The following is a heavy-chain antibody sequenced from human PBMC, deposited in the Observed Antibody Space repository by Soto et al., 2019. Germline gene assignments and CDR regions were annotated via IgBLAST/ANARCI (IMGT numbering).Heavy chain of an antibody. J-gene: IGHJ6*02. D-gene: IGHD2-15*01. Sequence: QVQLVQSGAEVKKPGSSVKVSCKASGGTFSSYAISWVRQAPGQGLEWMGGIIPIFGTANYAQKFQGRVTITADESKSTAYMELSSLRSEDTAVYYCARIVVVVAATYHYYYGMDVWGQGTTVTVSS. V-gene: IGHV1-69*01. CDR1: GGTFSSYA. CDR3: ARIVVVVAATYHYYYGMDV. CDR2: IIPIFGTA.